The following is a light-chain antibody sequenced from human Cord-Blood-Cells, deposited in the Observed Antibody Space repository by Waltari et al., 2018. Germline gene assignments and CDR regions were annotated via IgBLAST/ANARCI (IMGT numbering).Light chain of an antibody. J-gene: IGLJ2*01. V-gene: IGLV2-14*01. Sequence: QSALTQPASVSGSPGQSITISCTGTSRYVGGYNYVSWYQQHPGKAPKPMIYDVSNRPSGVSNRFSGSKSGNTASLTISGLQAEDEADYYCSSYTSSSTVVFVGGTKLTVL. CDR1: SRYVGGYNY. CDR2: DVS. CDR3: SSYTSSSTVV.